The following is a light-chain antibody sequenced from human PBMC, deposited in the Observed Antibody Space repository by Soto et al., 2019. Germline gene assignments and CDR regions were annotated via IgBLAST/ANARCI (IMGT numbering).Light chain of an antibody. V-gene: IGLV2-8*01. J-gene: IGLJ3*02. CDR1: SSDVGGYNY. Sequence: QSVLTQPPSASGSRGQSVTISCTGTSSDVGGYNYVSWYQQHPGKAPKLMIYEVSKRPSGVPDRFSGSKSGNTASLTVSGLQPEDEADYYCSSYAGSNNLGMFGGGTKLTVL. CDR2: EVS. CDR3: SSYAGSNNLGM.